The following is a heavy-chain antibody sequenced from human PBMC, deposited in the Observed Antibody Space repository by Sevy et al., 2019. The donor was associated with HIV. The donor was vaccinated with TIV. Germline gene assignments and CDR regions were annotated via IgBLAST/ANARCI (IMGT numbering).Heavy chain of an antibody. J-gene: IGHJ4*02. CDR3: TRDAGYSTGWYPSDY. D-gene: IGHD6-19*01. Sequence: GGSLRLSCAASGFSVSTHAMHWVRQAPGKGLEWVALISYDGSSKYYADSVKGRLTISRDNSKNTLYLQMSSLRPDDTAVYYCTRDAGYSTGWYPSDYWGRGTLVTVSS. CDR1: GFSVSTHA. CDR2: ISYDGSSK. V-gene: IGHV3-30-3*01.